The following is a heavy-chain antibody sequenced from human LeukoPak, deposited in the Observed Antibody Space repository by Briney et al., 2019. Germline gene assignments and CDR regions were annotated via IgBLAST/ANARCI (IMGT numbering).Heavy chain of an antibody. Sequence: PGGSLRLSCAASGFTFSSYGMHWVRQAPGKGLEWVAFIRYDGSNKYYADSVKGRFTISRDNSKNTLYLQMNSLRAEDTAVYYCAGLIAARLYYFDYWGQGTLVTVSS. CDR1: GFTFSSYG. CDR2: IRYDGSNK. D-gene: IGHD6-6*01. CDR3: AGLIAARLYYFDY. V-gene: IGHV3-30*02. J-gene: IGHJ4*02.